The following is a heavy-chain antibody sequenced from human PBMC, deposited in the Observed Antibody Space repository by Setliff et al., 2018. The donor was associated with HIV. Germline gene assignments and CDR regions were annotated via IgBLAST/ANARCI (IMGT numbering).Heavy chain of an antibody. Sequence: GASVKVSCKASGYTFTSYGISWVRQAPGQGLEWMGWISVYNGSINYAQNLQGRVTMTTDTSTSTAYMELRSLRSDDTAVYYCARIYCGGDCYPPNDAFDIWGQGTMVTVSS. CDR3: ARIYCGGDCYPPNDAFDI. D-gene: IGHD2-21*02. J-gene: IGHJ3*02. V-gene: IGHV1-18*01. CDR1: GYTFTSYG. CDR2: ISVYNGSI.